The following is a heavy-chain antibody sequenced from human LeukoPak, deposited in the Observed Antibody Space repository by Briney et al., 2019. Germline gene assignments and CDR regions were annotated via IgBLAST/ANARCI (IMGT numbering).Heavy chain of an antibody. CDR2: ISSSSSYI. Sequence: PGGSLRLSXAASGFTFSSYSMNWVRQAPGKGLEWVSSISSSSSYIYYADSVKGRFTISRDNAKNSLYLQMNSLRAEDTAVYYCASFYYDILTGYQEFFDYWGQGTLVTVSS. D-gene: IGHD3-9*01. CDR3: ASFYYDILTGYQEFFDY. V-gene: IGHV3-21*01. J-gene: IGHJ4*02. CDR1: GFTFSSYS.